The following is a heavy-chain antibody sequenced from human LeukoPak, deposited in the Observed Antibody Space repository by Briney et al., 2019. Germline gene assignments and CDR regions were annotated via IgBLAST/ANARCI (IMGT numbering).Heavy chain of an antibody. Sequence: SETLSLTCTVSGGFISGHYWTWIRQPPGKGLEWIGYIYDSGSTTYNPSLKSRVTISVDTSKNQFSLKLSSVTAADTAVYYCARVRSRPYDFWSGYYYYYYYMDVWGKGTTVTVSS. D-gene: IGHD3-3*01. V-gene: IGHV4-59*11. J-gene: IGHJ6*03. CDR3: ARVRSRPYDFWSGYYYYYYYMDV. CDR2: IYDSGST. CDR1: GGFISGHY.